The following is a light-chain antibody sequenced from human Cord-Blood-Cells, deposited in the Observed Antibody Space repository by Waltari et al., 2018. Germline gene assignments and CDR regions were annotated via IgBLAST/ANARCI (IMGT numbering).Light chain of an antibody. CDR1: SGHSSSA. CDR2: LKSDGSH. CDR3: QTWGTGIQV. Sequence: QLVLPQSPSASASLGASVKLTCTLSSGHSSSAIPWHQQQPEKGPRYLMKLKSDGSHSKGDGIPDRFSGSSSGAERYLTISSLQSEDEADYYCQTWGTGIQVFGGGTKLTVL. V-gene: IGLV4-69*01. J-gene: IGLJ3*02.